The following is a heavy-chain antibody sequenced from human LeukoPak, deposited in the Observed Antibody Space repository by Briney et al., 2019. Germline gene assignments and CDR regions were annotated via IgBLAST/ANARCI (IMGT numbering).Heavy chain of an antibody. D-gene: IGHD1-26*01. Sequence: GGSLRLSCAASGFTFSNYGMHWIRQAPGKGLDWVAFIRYDGNVQYYADSVKGRFTISRDNSKNTLYLQMNSLRPEDTAVYYCPTDRVGGGNPWGQGTLVTVSS. CDR3: PTDRVGGGNP. CDR1: GFTFSNYG. J-gene: IGHJ5*02. CDR2: IRYDGNVQ. V-gene: IGHV3-30*02.